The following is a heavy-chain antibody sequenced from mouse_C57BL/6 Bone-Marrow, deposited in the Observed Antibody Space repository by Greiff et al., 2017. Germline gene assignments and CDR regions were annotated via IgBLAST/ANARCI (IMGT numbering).Heavy chain of an antibody. Sequence: QVQLQQSGAELARPGASVKMSCKASGYTFTSYTMHWVKQRPGQGLEWIGYITPSSGYTKYNQKFKDKATLTADKSSSTAYMQLSSLTSEDSAVYYCARTATVVADYWGQGTTLTVSS. CDR3: ARTATVVADY. J-gene: IGHJ2*01. CDR1: GYTFTSYT. CDR2: ITPSSGYT. V-gene: IGHV1-4*01. D-gene: IGHD1-1*01.